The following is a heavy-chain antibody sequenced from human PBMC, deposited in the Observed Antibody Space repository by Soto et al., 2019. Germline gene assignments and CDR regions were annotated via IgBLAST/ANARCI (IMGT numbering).Heavy chain of an antibody. CDR2: IWYDGSNK. V-gene: IGHV3-33*01. D-gene: IGHD3-10*01. CDR1: GFTFSSYG. Sequence: QVQLVESGGGVVQPGRSLRLSCAASGFTFSSYGMHWVRQAPGKGLEWVAVIWYDGSNKYYADSVKGRFTISRDNSKNTLYLQMNSLRAEYTAVYYCARERYYYGSGSYYGYYFDYWGQGTLVTVSS. J-gene: IGHJ4*02. CDR3: ARERYYYGSGSYYGYYFDY.